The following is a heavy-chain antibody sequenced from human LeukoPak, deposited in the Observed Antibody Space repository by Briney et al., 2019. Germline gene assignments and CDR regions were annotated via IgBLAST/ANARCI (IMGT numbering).Heavy chain of an antibody. CDR1: GGTFSSYA. CDR3: ARGYLPYYYDSSGYYPLGY. Sequence: SVKVSCKASGGTFSSYAISWVRQAPGQGLEWMGGIIPIFGTANYAQKFQGRVTITADESTSTAYMELSSLRSEDTAVYYCARGYLPYYYDSSGYYPLGYWGQGTLVTVSS. V-gene: IGHV1-69*13. D-gene: IGHD3-22*01. J-gene: IGHJ4*02. CDR2: IIPIFGTA.